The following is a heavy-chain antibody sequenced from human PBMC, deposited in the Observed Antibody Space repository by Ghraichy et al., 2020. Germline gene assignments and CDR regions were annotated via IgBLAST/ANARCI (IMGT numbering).Heavy chain of an antibody. CDR3: ARENTVMDRPFDY. V-gene: IGHV3-74*01. J-gene: IGHJ4*02. Sequence: GESLNTSCAASGFTFSSYWMHWVRQAPGKGLVWVSRINSDGSSTSYADSVKGRFTISRDNAKNTLYLQMNSLRAEDTAVYYCARENTVMDRPFDYWGQGTLVTVSS. D-gene: IGHD4-11*01. CDR1: GFTFSSYW. CDR2: INSDGSST.